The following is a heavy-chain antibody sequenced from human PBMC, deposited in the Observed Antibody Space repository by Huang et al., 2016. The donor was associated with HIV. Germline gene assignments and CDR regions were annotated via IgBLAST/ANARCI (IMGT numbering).Heavy chain of an antibody. Sequence: EVRLLESGGRLVQSGESLRLSCAASGFTFNIYSMSWVRQAPGKGLEWVAGISASGDTKNYPDSVKGRFTISRDNSRSILYLQRSSLGVEATAMYYCAKPYSGSSNQVFDYWGQGTMVTVSS. CDR2: ISASGDTK. V-gene: IGHV3-23*01. CDR3: AKPYSGSSNQVFDY. CDR1: GFTFNIYS. D-gene: IGHD1-26*01. J-gene: IGHJ4*02.